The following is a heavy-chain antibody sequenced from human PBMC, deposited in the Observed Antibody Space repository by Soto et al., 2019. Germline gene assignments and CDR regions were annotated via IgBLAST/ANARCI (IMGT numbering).Heavy chain of an antibody. V-gene: IGHV4-59*01. D-gene: IGHD5-12*01. CDR2: IYYSGNT. CDR3: AALSGFSFL. CDR1: GGSISSYY. J-gene: IGHJ4*02. Sequence: SETLSLTCTVSGGSISSYYWSWIRQSPGKGLEWIGNIYYSGNTNYNPSLKSRVTISVDTSRTQFSLNLSSVTAADTAVYYCAALSGFSFLWGQGTLVTVSS.